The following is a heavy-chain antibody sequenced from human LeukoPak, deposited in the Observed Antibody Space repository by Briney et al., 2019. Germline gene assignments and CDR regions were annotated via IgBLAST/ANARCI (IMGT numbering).Heavy chain of an antibody. J-gene: IGHJ5*02. D-gene: IGHD3-9*01. CDR3: AGPRHTIFSGFDP. CDR2: IYPGDSDT. CDR1: GYSFTSYW. V-gene: IGHV5-51*01. Sequence: GESLKISCKGSGYSFTSYWIGWVRQMPGKGLEWMGIIYPGDSDTRYSPSFQGQVTISADKSISTAYLQWSSLKASGTAMYYCAGPRHTIFSGFDPWGQGTLVTVSS.